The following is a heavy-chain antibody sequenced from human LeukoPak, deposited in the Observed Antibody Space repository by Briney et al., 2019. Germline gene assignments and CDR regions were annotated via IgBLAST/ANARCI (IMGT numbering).Heavy chain of an antibody. J-gene: IGHJ6*02. D-gene: IGHD3-3*01. Sequence: GASVKVSCKASGGTFSSYAISWVRQAPGQGLEWMGGIIPIFGTANYAQKFQGRVTITADESTSTAYMELSSLRSEDTAVYYCARQGIRDFWSGYPSYYYYGMDVWGQGTTVTVSS. CDR1: GGTFSSYA. V-gene: IGHV1-69*13. CDR2: IIPIFGTA. CDR3: ARQGIRDFWSGYPSYYYYGMDV.